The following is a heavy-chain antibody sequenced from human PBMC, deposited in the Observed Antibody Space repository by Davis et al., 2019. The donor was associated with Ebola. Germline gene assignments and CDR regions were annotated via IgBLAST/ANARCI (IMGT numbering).Heavy chain of an antibody. CDR1: GFTFSSYA. D-gene: IGHD6-13*01. J-gene: IGHJ5*02. CDR3: AKVRGVTAAAEVGWFDP. CDR2: ISGSGGST. V-gene: IGHV3-23*01. Sequence: PGGSLRLSCAASGFTFSSYAMSWVRQAPGKGLEWVSAISGSGGSTYYADSVKGRFTISRDNSKNTLYLQMNSLRAEDTAVYYCAKVRGVTAAAEVGWFDPWGQGTLVTVSS.